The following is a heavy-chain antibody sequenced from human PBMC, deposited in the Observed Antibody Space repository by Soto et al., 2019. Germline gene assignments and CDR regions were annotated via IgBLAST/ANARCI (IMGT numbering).Heavy chain of an antibody. CDR1: GCSISGASYY. Sequence: SDTLPLTCTVSGCSISGASYYLGWIRQPPGKGLECIEAISYLGPTYHNPSLSSRVTISVDTSKSQVSLDRTFVAAGDTAAYYCASYRRETGTYAQRLDYYWGQGT. V-gene: IGHV4-39*01. D-gene: IGHD1-1*01. J-gene: IGHJ4*02. CDR3: ASYRRETGTYAQRLDYY. CDR2: ISYLGPT.